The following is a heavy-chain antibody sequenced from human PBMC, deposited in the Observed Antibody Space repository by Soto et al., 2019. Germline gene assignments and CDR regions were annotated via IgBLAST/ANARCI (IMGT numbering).Heavy chain of an antibody. CDR3: ARRAAGYYYDLWSGSTTRHNWFDP. Sequence: SETLSLTCAVYGGSFSGYYWSWIRQPPGKGLEWIGEINHSGSTNYNPSLKSRVTISVDTSKNQFSLKLSSVTAADTAVYYCARRAAGYYYDLWSGSTTRHNWFDPWGQGTLVTVSS. V-gene: IGHV4-34*01. CDR2: INHSGST. J-gene: IGHJ5*02. CDR1: GGSFSGYY. D-gene: IGHD3-3*01.